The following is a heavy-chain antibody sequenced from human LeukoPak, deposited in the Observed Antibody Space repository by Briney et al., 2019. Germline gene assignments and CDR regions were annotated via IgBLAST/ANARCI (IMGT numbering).Heavy chain of an antibody. Sequence: ASVKVSCKASGYTFTSYYMHWVRQAPGQGLEWMGIINPSGGSTSYAQKFQGRVTMTRDTSTSTVYMELSSLRSEGTAVYYCARNDILTGYYRTRYYFDYWGQGTLVTVSS. J-gene: IGHJ4*02. CDR2: INPSGGST. CDR3: ARNDILTGYYRTRYYFDY. V-gene: IGHV1-46*01. CDR1: GYTFTSYY. D-gene: IGHD3-9*01.